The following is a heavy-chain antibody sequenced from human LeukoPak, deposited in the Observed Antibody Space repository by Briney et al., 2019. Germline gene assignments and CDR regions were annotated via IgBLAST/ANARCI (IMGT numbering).Heavy chain of an antibody. CDR1: GFTFSSYA. CDR2: NIVGRGDS. V-gene: IGHV3-23*01. D-gene: IGHD6-19*01. J-gene: IGHJ6*03. CDR3: AKDSIAVAGTDGMDV. Sequence: PGGSLRLSCAASGFTFSSYAMSWVRQAPERGLEWISSNIVGRGDSYYADSVEGRFTISRDNSKNTLYLQMNSLRAEDTAVYYCAKDSIAVAGTDGMDVWGKGTTVTVSS.